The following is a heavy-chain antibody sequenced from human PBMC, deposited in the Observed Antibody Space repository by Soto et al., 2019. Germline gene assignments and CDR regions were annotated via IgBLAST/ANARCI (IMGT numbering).Heavy chain of an antibody. CDR1: GYTFTRYD. V-gene: IGHV1-8*01. D-gene: IGHD3-3*01. J-gene: IGHJ5*02. CDR3: ARGSGYYDFWALRP. CDR2: MNPNSGNT. Sequence: ASVNVSCQASGYTFTRYDINWVGQAGGQGLEWMGWMNPNSGNTGYAQKFQGRVTMTRNTSISTAYMELSSLRSEDTAVYYCARGSGYYDFWALRPWGQGTLVTVSS.